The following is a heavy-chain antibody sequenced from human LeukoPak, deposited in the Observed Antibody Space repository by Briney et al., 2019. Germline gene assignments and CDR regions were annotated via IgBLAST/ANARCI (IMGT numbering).Heavy chain of an antibody. CDR2: ISSSGSTI. CDR3: ARDRAYYYDSSGYYYFDH. Sequence: GGSLRLSCAASGFTFSDYYMSWIRQAPGKGLEWVSYISSSGSTIYYADSVKGRFTISRDNAKNSVYVQMNSLRAEDTAVYYCARDRAYYYDSSGYYYFDHWGQGTLVTVSS. V-gene: IGHV3-11*04. J-gene: IGHJ4*02. CDR1: GFTFSDYY. D-gene: IGHD3-22*01.